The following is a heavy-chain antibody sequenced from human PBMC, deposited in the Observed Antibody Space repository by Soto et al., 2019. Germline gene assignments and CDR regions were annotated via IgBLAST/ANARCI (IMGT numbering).Heavy chain of an antibody. V-gene: IGHV1-69*12. J-gene: IGHJ6*02. Sequence: QVQLVQSGAEVKKPGSSVKVSCKASGGTFSTYAISWVRQAPGQGLEWMGGIIPMFGTANYAQKFQGRVTITADESTSTAYMGLSSLRSEDTAVFYGARRYCISSSCYLDGMDVWGQGTTVTVSS. D-gene: IGHD2-15*01. CDR3: ARRYCISSSCYLDGMDV. CDR2: IIPMFGTA. CDR1: GGTFSTYA.